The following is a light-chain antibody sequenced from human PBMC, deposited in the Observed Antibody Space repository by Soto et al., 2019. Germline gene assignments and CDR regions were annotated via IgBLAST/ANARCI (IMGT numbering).Light chain of an antibody. V-gene: IGKV2-30*01. Sequence: DVVMTQSPHSLPFTLGQPASISCRSSQSLVYSDGNTYLSWFQQRTGQSPRRLIYKISNRDSGVPDRFSGSGSGSDFTLKISRVEADDVGVYYCVQSARWRWTVGEGTNVEI. CDR2: KIS. CDR3: VQSARWRWT. CDR1: QSLVYSDGNTY. J-gene: IGKJ1*01.